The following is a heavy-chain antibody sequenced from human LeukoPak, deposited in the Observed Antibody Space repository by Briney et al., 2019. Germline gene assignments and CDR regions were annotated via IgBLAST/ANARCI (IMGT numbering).Heavy chain of an antibody. CDR2: INHSGST. Sequence: SETLSLTCAVYGGSFSGYYWSWIRQPPGKGLEWIGEINHSGSTNYNPSLKSRVTISVDTSKNQFSLKLSSVTAADTAVYYCASETGCSSTSCYLDYWDQGTLVTVSS. CDR1: GGSFSGYY. CDR3: ASETGCSSTSCYLDY. J-gene: IGHJ4*02. V-gene: IGHV4-34*01. D-gene: IGHD2-2*01.